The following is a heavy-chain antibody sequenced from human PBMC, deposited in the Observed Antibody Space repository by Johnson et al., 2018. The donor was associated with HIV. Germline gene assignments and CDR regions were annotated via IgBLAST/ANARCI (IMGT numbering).Heavy chain of an antibody. J-gene: IGHJ3*02. D-gene: IGHD6-13*01. Sequence: VQLVESGGGVVQPGRSLRLSCAASGFTFSSYWMSWVRQAPGKGLEWVANIKQDGSEKYYVDSVKGRFTISRDNAKNSLYLQMNSLRAEDTAVYYCARGHSPDAFDIWGQGTIVTVSS. CDR3: ARGHSPDAFDI. CDR1: GFTFSSYW. V-gene: IGHV3-7*05. CDR2: IKQDGSEK.